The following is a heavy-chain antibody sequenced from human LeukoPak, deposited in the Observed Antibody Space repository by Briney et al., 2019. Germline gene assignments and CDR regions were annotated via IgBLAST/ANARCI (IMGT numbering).Heavy chain of an antibody. Sequence: GASVKVSCKASGYTFTGYYMHWVRQAPGQGLEWMGWINPNSGGTNYAQKFQGRVTMTRDTSISTAYMELSSLRSEDTAVYYCARGGGYYGSGSYYPVGYWGQGTLVTVSS. D-gene: IGHD3-10*01. CDR3: ARGGGYYGSGSYYPVGY. J-gene: IGHJ4*02. CDR1: GYTFTGYY. CDR2: INPNSGGT. V-gene: IGHV1-2*02.